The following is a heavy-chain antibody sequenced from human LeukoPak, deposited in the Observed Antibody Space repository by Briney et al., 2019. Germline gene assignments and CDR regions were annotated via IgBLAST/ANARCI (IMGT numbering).Heavy chain of an antibody. D-gene: IGHD5-24*01. Sequence: QPGGSLRLSCAASGFTFSSYGMHWVRQAPGKGLEWVAVISYDGSNKYYADSVKGRFTISRDNSKNTLYLQMNSLRAEDTAVYYCAKDPVQRWLQSRYFDYWGQGTLVTVSS. CDR1: GFTFSSYG. J-gene: IGHJ4*02. CDR3: AKDPVQRWLQSRYFDY. V-gene: IGHV3-30*18. CDR2: ISYDGSNK.